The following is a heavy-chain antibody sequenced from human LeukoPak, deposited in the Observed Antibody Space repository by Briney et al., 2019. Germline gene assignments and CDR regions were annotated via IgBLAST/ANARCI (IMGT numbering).Heavy chain of an antibody. J-gene: IGHJ4*02. V-gene: IGHV3-21*01. Sequence: GGSLRLSCAASGFTFSSYSMNWVRQAPGKGLEWVSSISSSSSYIYYADSVKGRFTISRDNAKNSLYLQMNSLRAEDTAAYYCARDPLYDSSGYYQIDYWGQGTLVTVSS. CDR3: ARDPLYDSSGYYQIDY. D-gene: IGHD3-22*01. CDR2: ISSSSSYI. CDR1: GFTFSSYS.